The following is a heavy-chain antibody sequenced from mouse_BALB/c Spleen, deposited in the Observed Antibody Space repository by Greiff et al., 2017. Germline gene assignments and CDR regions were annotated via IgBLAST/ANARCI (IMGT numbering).Heavy chain of an antibody. CDR1: GFSLTDYG. CDR2: IWGGGST. Sequence: VKLMESGPGLVAPSQSLSITCTVSGFSLTDYGVSWIRQPPGKGLEWLGVIWGGGSTYYTSALKSRLSISKDNSKSQVFLKMNSLQTDDTAMYYCAKVGLRDAMDYWGQGTSVTVSS. J-gene: IGHJ4*01. D-gene: IGHD3-1*01. CDR3: AKVGLRDAMDY. V-gene: IGHV2-6-5*01.